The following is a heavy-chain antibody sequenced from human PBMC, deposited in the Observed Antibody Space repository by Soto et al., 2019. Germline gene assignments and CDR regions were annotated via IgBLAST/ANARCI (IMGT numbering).Heavy chain of an antibody. J-gene: IGHJ6*02. D-gene: IGHD6-6*01. CDR3: ARDRVMYSSSPQPRYYYYGMDV. CDR2: IYTSGST. V-gene: IGHV4-4*07. Sequence: SETLSLTCTVSGGSISSYYWSWIRQPAGKGLEWIGRIYTSGSTNYNPSLKSRVTMSVDTSKNQFSLKLSSVTAADTAVYYCARDRVMYSSSPQPRYYYYGMDVWGQGTTVTVSS. CDR1: GGSISSYY.